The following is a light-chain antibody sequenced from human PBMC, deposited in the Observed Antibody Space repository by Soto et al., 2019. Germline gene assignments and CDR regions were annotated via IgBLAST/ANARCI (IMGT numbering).Light chain of an antibody. V-gene: IGLV2-14*02. Sequence: QSALTQPASVSGSPGQSITISCAGTRSDVGIYDFVSWYQHHPGKAPKLIIYEVTKRPSGISGRFSGSKSGNTASLAISGLQAEDEADYYCCSYASSYYVFGTGTKVTVL. J-gene: IGLJ1*01. CDR2: EVT. CDR3: CSYASSYYV. CDR1: RSDVGIYDF.